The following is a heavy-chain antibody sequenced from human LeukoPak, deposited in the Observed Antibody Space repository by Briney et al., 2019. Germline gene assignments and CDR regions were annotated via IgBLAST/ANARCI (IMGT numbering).Heavy chain of an antibody. D-gene: IGHD4-11*01. CDR3: ARGPYSGMDV. J-gene: IGHJ6*02. V-gene: IGHV7-4-1*02. CDR1: GYTFTSNA. CDR2: INTNTGNP. Sequence: ASVTVSFKASGYTFTSNAMNWVRQAPGQGLEWMGWINTNTGNPAYAQGFTGRFVFSLDTSVSTAYLQISTLRAEDTAVYYCARGPYSGMDVWGQGTTVTVSS.